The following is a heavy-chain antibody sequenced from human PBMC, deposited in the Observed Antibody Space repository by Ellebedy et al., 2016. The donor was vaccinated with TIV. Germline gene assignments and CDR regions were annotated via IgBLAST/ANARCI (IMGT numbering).Heavy chain of an antibody. CDR1: GFIFSTYA. J-gene: IGHJ6*03. Sequence: GESLKISCEASGFIFSTYAMHWVRQAPGKGLESFAVLSFASNTKYYAHSVKGRFTISRDNSTNSLYLQMNRLRAEDTTVYYCARDPFTGGNSSYYYLEVWGKGTTVAVSS. CDR2: LSFASNTK. D-gene: IGHD4-23*01. V-gene: IGHV3-30*04. CDR3: ARDPFTGGNSSYYYLEV.